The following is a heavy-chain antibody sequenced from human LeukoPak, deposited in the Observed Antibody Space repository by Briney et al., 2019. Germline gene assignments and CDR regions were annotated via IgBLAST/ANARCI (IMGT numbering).Heavy chain of an antibody. CDR2: IIPIFGTA. CDR3: ASSRFSDYYYYMDV. Sequence: ASVKVSCKASGGTFSSYAISWVRQAPGQGLEWMGGIIPIFGTANYAQKFQGRVTITTDESTSTAYMELSSLRSEDTAVYYCASSRFSDYYYYMDVWGKGTTVTVSS. J-gene: IGHJ6*03. V-gene: IGHV1-69*05. CDR1: GGTFSSYA. D-gene: IGHD2/OR15-2a*01.